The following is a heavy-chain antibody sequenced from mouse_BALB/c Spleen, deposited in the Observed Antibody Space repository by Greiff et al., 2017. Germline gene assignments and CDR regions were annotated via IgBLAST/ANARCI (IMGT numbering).Heavy chain of an antibody. Sequence: QVQLQQSGAELMKPGASVKISCKATGYTFSSYWIEWVKQRPGHGLEWIGEILPGSGSTNYNEKFKGKSTFTADKSSNTAYMKLSSLTSEDSSVYYCARNYRYYGYAMDYWGQGTSVTVSS. CDR1: GYTFSSYW. CDR2: ILPGSGST. D-gene: IGHD2-14*01. CDR3: ARNYRYYGYAMDY. V-gene: IGHV1-9*01. J-gene: IGHJ4*01.